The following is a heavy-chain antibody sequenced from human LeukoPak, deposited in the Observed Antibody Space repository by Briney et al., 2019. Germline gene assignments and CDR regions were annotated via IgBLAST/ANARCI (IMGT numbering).Heavy chain of an antibody. V-gene: IGHV3-43*01. D-gene: IGHD3-22*01. Sequence: GGSLRLSCAASGFVFDDYSMHWVRQTPGKGLEWISAINWDGSGTYYAESLKGRFTTSRDNGDSTLYLQMNNLRTDGTALYYCASEGGYKGPFDYWGRGTLVTVSS. CDR3: ASEGGYKGPFDY. J-gene: IGHJ4*02. CDR1: GFVFDDYS. CDR2: INWDGSGT.